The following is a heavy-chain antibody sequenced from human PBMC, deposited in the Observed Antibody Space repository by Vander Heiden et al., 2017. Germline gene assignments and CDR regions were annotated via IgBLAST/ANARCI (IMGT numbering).Heavy chain of an antibody. V-gene: IGHV3-23*01. J-gene: IGHJ5*02. CDR1: GFAFSGYA. D-gene: IGHD6-13*01. CDR3: ARHSKASSWYGWFDP. CDR2: ISGSGGST. Sequence: EAQLLESGGGLVQPGGSLRLSCAASGFAFSGYAMSWVRQAPGKGLEWVSAISGSGGSTYYADSVKGRFTISRDNSKNTLYLQMNSLRAEDTAVYYCARHSKASSWYGWFDPWGQGTLVTVSS.